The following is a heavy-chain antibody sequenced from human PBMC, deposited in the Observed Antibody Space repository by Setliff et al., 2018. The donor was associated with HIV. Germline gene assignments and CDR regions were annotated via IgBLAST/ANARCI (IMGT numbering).Heavy chain of an antibody. CDR3: ARHSPNVGVRGDAFDI. J-gene: IGHJ3*02. D-gene: IGHD2-8*01. CDR2: IHYSGAT. CDR1: GGSISSHY. Sequence: SETLSLTCTVSGGSISSHYWIWIRQPPGKGLEWIGYIHYSGATNYNPSLKSRVTISLDTPRTQFSLRLSPVTAADTAVCYCARHSPNVGVRGDAFDIWGQGTVVTVSS. V-gene: IGHV4-59*08.